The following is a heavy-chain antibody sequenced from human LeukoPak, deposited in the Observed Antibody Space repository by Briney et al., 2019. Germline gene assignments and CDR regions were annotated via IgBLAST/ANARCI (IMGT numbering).Heavy chain of an antibody. CDR1: GFTFSSYG. J-gene: IGHJ4*02. V-gene: IGHV3-30*02. Sequence: GGSLRLSCAASGFTFSSYGMHCVRQAPGKGLEWVAFIRYDGSNKYYADSVKGRFTISRDNSKNTLYLQMNSLRAEDTAVYYCAKDLIVVVPAAWKIVDYWGQGTLVTVSS. CDR2: IRYDGSNK. CDR3: AKDLIVVVPAAWKIVDY. D-gene: IGHD2-2*01.